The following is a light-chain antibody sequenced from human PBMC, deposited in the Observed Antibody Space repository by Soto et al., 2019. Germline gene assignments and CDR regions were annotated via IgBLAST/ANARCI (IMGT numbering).Light chain of an antibody. Sequence: QSALTQPASVSGSPGQSITISCTGTSSDIGAYNFVSWYQQHTGKAPKLMLYDVNIRPSGVSNRFSGSKSGNTASLPISGLQAEDEADYYCTSWTTSTTRIFGGGTKLTVL. V-gene: IGLV2-14*03. CDR1: SSDIGAYNF. CDR2: DVN. CDR3: TSWTTSTTRI. J-gene: IGLJ2*01.